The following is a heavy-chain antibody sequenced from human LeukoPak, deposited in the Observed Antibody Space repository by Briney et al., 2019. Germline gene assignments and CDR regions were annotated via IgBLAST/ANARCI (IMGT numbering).Heavy chain of an antibody. CDR2: IYYSGST. CDR3: ARENRVGGYSGYGYFDY. V-gene: IGHV4-31*03. J-gene: IGHJ4*02. D-gene: IGHD5-12*01. CDR1: GGSISSGGYY. Sequence: SETLSLTCTVSGGSISSGGYYWSWIRQPPGKGLEWIGYIYYSGSTYYNPSLKSRVTISVDTSKNQFSLKLSSVTAADTAVYYCARENRVGGYSGYGYFDYWGQGTLVTVSS.